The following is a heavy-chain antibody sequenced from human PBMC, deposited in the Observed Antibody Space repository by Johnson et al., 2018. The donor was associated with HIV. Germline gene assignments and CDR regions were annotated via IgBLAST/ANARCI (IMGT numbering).Heavy chain of an antibody. Sequence: QVQLVESGGRLVQPGGSLRLSCAASGFSFSSYGMHWVRQAPGKGLAWVAVISYDGSNKYYADSVKGRFTISSANSKNTLYLQMNSLRAEDTAVYYCAKVRGDFWSGYYGGLNDAFDIWGQGTMVTVSS. CDR2: ISYDGSNK. V-gene: IGHV3-30*18. CDR1: GFSFSSYG. D-gene: IGHD3-3*01. J-gene: IGHJ3*02. CDR3: AKVRGDFWSGYYGGLNDAFDI.